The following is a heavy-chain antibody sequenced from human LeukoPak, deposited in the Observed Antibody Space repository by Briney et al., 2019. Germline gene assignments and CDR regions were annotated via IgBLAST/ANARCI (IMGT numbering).Heavy chain of an antibody. D-gene: IGHD3-9*01. CDR3: AKWGDYDVLTGYYVSDY. CDR2: ITGSGGNT. CDR1: GFTFSNYA. J-gene: IGHJ4*02. V-gene: IGHV3-23*01. Sequence: PGASLRLSCAASGFTFSNYAVSWVRQAPGKGLEWVSAITGSGGNTYHADSVKGRFTISRDNSKNTVFLQMNSLRAEDTAVYYCAKWGDYDVLTGYYVSDYWGQGTLVAVSS.